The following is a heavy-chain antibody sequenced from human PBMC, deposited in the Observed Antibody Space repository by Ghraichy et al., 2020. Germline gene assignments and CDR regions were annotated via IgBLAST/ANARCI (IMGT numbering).Heavy chain of an antibody. CDR3: VRTYCSSRRCFWGASQNAFDI. CDR2: ITSTSSYI. CDR1: GFTFSSNT. D-gene: IGHD2-2*01. J-gene: IGHJ3*02. V-gene: IGHV3-21*01. Sequence: SCAASGFTFSSNTMNWVRQAPGKGLEWVSSITSTSSYIYYADSVKGRFTISRDNAKNSLYLQMNSLGAEDTALYYCVRTYCSSRRCFWGASQNAFDIWGQGTMVTVSS.